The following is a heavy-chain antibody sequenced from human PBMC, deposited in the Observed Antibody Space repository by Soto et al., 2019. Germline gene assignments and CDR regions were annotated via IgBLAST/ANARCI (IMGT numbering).Heavy chain of an antibody. J-gene: IGHJ5*02. V-gene: IGHV4-59*01. CDR2: IYYSGST. D-gene: IGHD2-2*01. Sequence: SETLSLTCTVSGGSISSYYWSWIRQPPGKGLEWIGYIYYSGSTNYNPSLKSRVTISVDTSKNQFSLKLSSVTAADTAVYYCAGWIPEDIVVVPAASNWFDPWGQGTLVTVSS. CDR1: GGSISSYY. CDR3: AGWIPEDIVVVPAASNWFDP.